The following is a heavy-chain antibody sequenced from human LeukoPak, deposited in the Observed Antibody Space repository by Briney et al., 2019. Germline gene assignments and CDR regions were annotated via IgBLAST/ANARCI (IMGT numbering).Heavy chain of an antibody. D-gene: IGHD6-13*01. CDR3: AREIPQQLVAMDV. Sequence: PGRSLRLTCAASGFTFSTYWMSWVRQAPGKGLEWLANIKEDGTGKNHVDSVKGRFTISRDNAKKSLYLQMNGLRAEDTAVYYCAREIPQQLVAMDVWGQGTTITVSS. J-gene: IGHJ6*02. CDR1: GFTFSTYW. CDR2: IKEDGTGK. V-gene: IGHV3-7*04.